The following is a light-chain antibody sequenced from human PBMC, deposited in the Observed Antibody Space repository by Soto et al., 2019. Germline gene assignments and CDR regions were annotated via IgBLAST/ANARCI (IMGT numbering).Light chain of an antibody. Sequence: DIQMTQSPSTLSASVGDRVTITCRASQSISSWLAWYQQKPWKAPKVLIYKASSLESGGPSRFSGSGSGTEFTLTISSLQPDDFATYYCQQDNNYLFTFGPGTKVDIK. CDR1: QSISSW. J-gene: IGKJ3*01. CDR2: KAS. V-gene: IGKV1-5*03. CDR3: QQDNNYLFT.